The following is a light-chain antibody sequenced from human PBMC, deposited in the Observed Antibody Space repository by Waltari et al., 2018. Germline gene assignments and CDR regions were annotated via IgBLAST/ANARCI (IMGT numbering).Light chain of an antibody. CDR2: YVI. Sequence: QSALTQPPSASGSPGQSVTFSCTVTALDIGGFHFVSWYQQHPDKAPRLIIYYVIKRPSGVADRFSGSKSGNTASLTVSGLQAEDEADYFCCSFSGANNLLFGGGTRLTV. CDR3: CSFSGANNLL. V-gene: IGLV2-8*01. CDR1: ALDIGGFHF. J-gene: IGLJ2*01.